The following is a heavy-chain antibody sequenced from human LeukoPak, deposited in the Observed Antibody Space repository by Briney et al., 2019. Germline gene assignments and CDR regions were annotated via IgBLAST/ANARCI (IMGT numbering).Heavy chain of an antibody. J-gene: IGHJ4*02. CDR1: GGSVSSSYY. CDR3: ARDGPWKSDS. Sequence: PSETLSLTCTVSGGSVSSSYYWGWIHQPPGKGLEWIGSICSGGNMCFNPIFESRVTISVDSSRSHFFLQLTSATAADTAVYFCARDGPWKSDSWSRGTLVTVSS. V-gene: IGHV4-39*02. D-gene: IGHD1-1*01. CDR2: ICSGGNM.